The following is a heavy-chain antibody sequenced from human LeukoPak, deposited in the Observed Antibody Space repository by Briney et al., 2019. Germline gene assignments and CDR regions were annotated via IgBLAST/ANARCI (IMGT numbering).Heavy chain of an antibody. J-gene: IGHJ4*02. D-gene: IGHD2-2*01. CDR3: AKDLYKSTRGYFDY. CDR2: ISGSGGST. V-gene: IGHV3-23*01. Sequence: GGSLRLSCAASGFIFNTYSIHWVRQAPGKGLEWVSAISGSGGSTYYADSVKGRFTISRDNSKNTLCLQMNSLRAEDTAVYYCAKDLYKSTRGYFDYWGQGTLVTVSS. CDR1: GFIFNTYS.